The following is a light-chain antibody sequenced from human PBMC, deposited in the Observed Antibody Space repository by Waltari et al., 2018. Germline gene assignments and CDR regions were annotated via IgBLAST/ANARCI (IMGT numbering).Light chain of an antibody. V-gene: IGKV2-30*02. Sequence: DVEMTQSPLSLPVTLGQPASISCRSSQSLVHSDGNTYLNWFQQRPGQSPRRLIYKVSNRDSGVPDRFSGSGSGTDFTLKISRVEAEDVGVYYCMQGTHWPPWTFGQGTKVEIK. CDR1: QSLVHSDGNTY. CDR2: KVS. CDR3: MQGTHWPPWT. J-gene: IGKJ1*01.